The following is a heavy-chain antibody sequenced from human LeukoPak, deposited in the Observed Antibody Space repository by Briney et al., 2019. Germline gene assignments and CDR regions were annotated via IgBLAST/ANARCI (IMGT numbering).Heavy chain of an antibody. V-gene: IGHV3-15*01. J-gene: IGHJ3*02. CDR2: IKSKTDGGTT. CDR3: TTPYYDFWSGYVGAFDI. Sequence: GGSLRLSCAASGFTFSNAWMSWVRQAPGKGLEWVGRIKSKTDGGTTDYAAPVKGRFTISRDDSKNTLYLQMNSLKTEDTAVYYCTTPYYDFWSGYVGAFDIWGQGTMVTVSS. CDR1: GFTFSNAW. D-gene: IGHD3-3*01.